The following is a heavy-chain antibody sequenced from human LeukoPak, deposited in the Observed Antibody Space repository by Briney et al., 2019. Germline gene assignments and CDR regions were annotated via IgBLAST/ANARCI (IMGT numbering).Heavy chain of an antibody. CDR2: IYSGGST. J-gene: IGHJ4*02. V-gene: IGHV3-53*01. CDR3: ARVPQLGHFDY. D-gene: IGHD6-6*01. Sequence: GGSLRLSCAASGFTVSSNYMSWVRQAPGKGLEWVSVIYSGGSTYYADSVKGRFTISRDNSKNTLYLHMNSLRAEDTAVYYCARVPQLGHFDYWGQGTLVTVSS. CDR1: GFTVSSNY.